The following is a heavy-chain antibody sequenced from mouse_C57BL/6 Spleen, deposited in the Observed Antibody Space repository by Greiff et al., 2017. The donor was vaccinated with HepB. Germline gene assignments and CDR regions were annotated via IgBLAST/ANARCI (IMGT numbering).Heavy chain of an antibody. Sequence: VQLQQSGPELVKPGASVKISFKASGYSFTGYYMNWVKQSPEKSLEWIGEINPSTGGTTYNQKFKAKATLTVDKSSSTAYMQLKSLTSEDSAVYYCARRTGAFAYWGQGTLVTVSA. CDR2: INPSTGGT. CDR1: GYSFTGYY. CDR3: ARRTGAFAY. D-gene: IGHD4-1*01. V-gene: IGHV1-42*01. J-gene: IGHJ3*01.